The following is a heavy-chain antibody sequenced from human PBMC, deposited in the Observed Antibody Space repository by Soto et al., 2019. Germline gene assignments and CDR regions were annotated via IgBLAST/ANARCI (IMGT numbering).Heavy chain of an antibody. D-gene: IGHD4-4*01. CDR2: ISSSSTYM. V-gene: IGHV3-21*01. CDR3: ARDLGVTTVTNPWFHP. CDR1: GFTFSSYT. J-gene: IGHJ5*02. Sequence: GSLRLSCAASGFTFSSYTMNWVRQAPGMGLEWVSSISSSSTYMYYADSVKGRFTISRDNAKNSLYLQMNSLRAEDTAIYYCARDLGVTTVTNPWFHPWGQGSLVTVSS.